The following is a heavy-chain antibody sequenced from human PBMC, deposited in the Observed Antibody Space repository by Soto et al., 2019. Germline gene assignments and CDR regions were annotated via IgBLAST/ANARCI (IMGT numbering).Heavy chain of an antibody. D-gene: IGHD1-1*01. CDR3: ARGRYGDY. CDR2: ISAHNGNP. CDR1: GYTFTSYG. Sequence: QVHLVQSGAEVKKPGASVKVSCKASGYTFTSYGITWVRQAPGQGIEGMGWISAHNGNPDYAQKLQGRGIVTRDTSTSPAYMALRSLRSDDPAVYYCARGRYGDYWGQGALVTVSS. V-gene: IGHV1-18*01. J-gene: IGHJ4*02.